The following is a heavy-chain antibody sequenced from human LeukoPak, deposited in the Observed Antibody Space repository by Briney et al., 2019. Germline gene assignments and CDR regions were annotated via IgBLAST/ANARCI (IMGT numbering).Heavy chain of an antibody. V-gene: IGHV1-69*13. D-gene: IGHD6-13*01. Sequence: SVKVSCKASGGTFSSYAISWVRQAPGQGLEWMGGIIPIFGTANYAQKFQGRVTITADESTSTAYMELSSLRSEDTAVYYCARDTYSSSWYWYGLDVWGQGTTVTVSS. CDR2: IIPIFGTA. CDR3: ARDTYSSSWYWYGLDV. J-gene: IGHJ6*02. CDR1: GGTFSSYA.